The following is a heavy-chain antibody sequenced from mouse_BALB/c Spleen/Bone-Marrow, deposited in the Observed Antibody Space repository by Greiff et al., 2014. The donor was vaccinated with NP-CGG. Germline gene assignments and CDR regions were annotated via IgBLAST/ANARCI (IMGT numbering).Heavy chain of an antibody. V-gene: IGHV1-4*01. D-gene: IGHD1-2*01. CDR2: INPSSGYT. Sequence: QVHVKQSGAELARPGASVKMSCKASGYTFTSFTIHWVKQRPGQGLEWIGYINPSSGYTNYNQNFEDKATLTADKSASTAYMQLTSLTSEDSAVYYCARRDYGPFYALDYWGQGTSVTVSS. CDR3: ARRDYGPFYALDY. J-gene: IGHJ4*01. CDR1: GYTFTSFT.